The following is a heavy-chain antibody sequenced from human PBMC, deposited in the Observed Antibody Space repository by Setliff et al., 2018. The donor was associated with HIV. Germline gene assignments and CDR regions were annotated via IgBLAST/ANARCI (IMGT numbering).Heavy chain of an antibody. CDR3: ARQGLTMNRGVPAPILYCFDY. Sequence: SETLSLTCTVSGGSIVSSSYYWGWIRQPPGKGLEWIGTMYYRGTTYNNPSLKSRVTFSADTSKNQFSLNLNAVTATDTAVYYCARQGLTMNRGVPAPILYCFDYWGQGILVTVSS. J-gene: IGHJ4*02. V-gene: IGHV4-39*01. CDR2: MYYRGTT. CDR1: GGSIVSSSYY. D-gene: IGHD3-10*01.